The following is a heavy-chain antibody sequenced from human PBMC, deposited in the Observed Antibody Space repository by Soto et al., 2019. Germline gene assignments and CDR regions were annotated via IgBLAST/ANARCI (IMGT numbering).Heavy chain of an antibody. J-gene: IGHJ6*02. Sequence: PGESLKISCKGSGYSFTSYWIGWVRQMPGKGLEWMGIIYPGDSDTRYSPSFQGQVTISADKSISTAYLQWSSLKASDTAMYYCARHGLRWRQPNYYYYGMDVWGQGTTVTVSS. CDR1: GYSFTSYW. D-gene: IGHD4-17*01. CDR3: ARHGLRWRQPNYYYYGMDV. CDR2: IYPGDSDT. V-gene: IGHV5-51*01.